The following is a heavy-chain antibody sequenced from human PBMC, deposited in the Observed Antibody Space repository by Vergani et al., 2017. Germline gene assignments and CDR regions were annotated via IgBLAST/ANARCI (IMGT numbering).Heavy chain of an antibody. J-gene: IGHJ4*02. V-gene: IGHV4-34*01. CDR3: ARGPFSSSSRDNYYFDY. D-gene: IGHD6-6*01. CDR2: INHSGST. CDR1: GGSFSGYY. Sequence: QVQLQQWGAGLLKPSETLSLTCAVYGGSFSGYYWSWIRQPPGKGLEWIGEINHSGSTNYNPSLKSRVTISVDTSKNQFSLKLSSVTAADTAVYYCARGPFSSSSRDNYYFDYWGQGTLVTVSS.